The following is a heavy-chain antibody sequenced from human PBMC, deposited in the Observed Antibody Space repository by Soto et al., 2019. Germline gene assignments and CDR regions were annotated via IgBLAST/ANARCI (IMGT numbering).Heavy chain of an antibody. J-gene: IGHJ6*02. CDR1: GFTFSSYA. V-gene: IGHV3-23*01. CDR2: ISGSGGST. D-gene: IGHD2-15*01. Sequence: GGSLRLSCAASGFTFSSYAMSWVRQAPGKGLEWVSAISGSGGSTYYADSVKGRFTISRDNSKNTLYLQMNSLRAEDTAVYYCAKGVSHCSGGSCYLNYYYYYGMDVWGQGTTVTVSS. CDR3: AKGVSHCSGGSCYLNYYYYYGMDV.